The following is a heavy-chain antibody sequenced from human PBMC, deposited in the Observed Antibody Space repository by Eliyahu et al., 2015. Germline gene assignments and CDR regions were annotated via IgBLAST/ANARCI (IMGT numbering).Heavy chain of an antibody. CDR1: GGSITSGDYY. D-gene: IGHD3-22*01. Sequence: QVQLQESGPGLVKPSQTLSLTCTVSGGSITSGDYYWSWIRQPPGKGLEWIGYIYYSGSTYYNPSLKSRVTISIDTSKNQFSLKLSSVTAADTAVYYCARSNSGYYTLKDWGQGTLVTVSS. CDR2: IYYSGST. CDR3: ARSNSGYYTLKD. V-gene: IGHV4-30-4*01. J-gene: IGHJ4*02.